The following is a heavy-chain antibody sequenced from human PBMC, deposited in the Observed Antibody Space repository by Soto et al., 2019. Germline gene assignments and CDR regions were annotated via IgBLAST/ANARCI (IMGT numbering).Heavy chain of an antibody. CDR3: AITYYDFWSGYYTPHYYYAMDV. D-gene: IGHD3-3*01. Sequence: QVQLVQSGAEVKKPGSSVKVSCKASGGTFSSYAISWVRQAPGQGLEWMGGIIPIFGTANYAQKFQGRVTITADESTSTAYMELSSLRSEDTAVYYCAITYYDFWSGYYTPHYYYAMDVWCQGTTVTVSS. CDR1: GGTFSSYA. CDR2: IIPIFGTA. V-gene: IGHV1-69*01. J-gene: IGHJ6*02.